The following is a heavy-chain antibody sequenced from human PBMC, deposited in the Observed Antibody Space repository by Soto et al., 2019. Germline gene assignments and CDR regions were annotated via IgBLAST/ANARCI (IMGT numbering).Heavy chain of an antibody. D-gene: IGHD3-22*01. Sequence: GASVKVSCKASGYTFTSYGISWVRRAPGQGLEWMGWISAYNGNTNYAQKLQGRVTMTTDTSTSTAYMELRSLRSDDTAVYYCAREWYYYDSSGYYEEGEFDYWGQGTLVTVSS. CDR3: AREWYYYDSSGYYEEGEFDY. V-gene: IGHV1-18*04. CDR1: GYTFTSYG. J-gene: IGHJ4*02. CDR2: ISAYNGNT.